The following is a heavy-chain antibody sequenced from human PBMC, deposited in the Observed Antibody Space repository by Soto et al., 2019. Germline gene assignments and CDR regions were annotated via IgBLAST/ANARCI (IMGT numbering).Heavy chain of an antibody. CDR3: AHSPFFGDKLDY. CDR2: IYWDDDK. CDR1: GFSLSTGGVG. D-gene: IGHD2-21*01. Sequence: QITLKESGPTLVKPTQTLTLTCTFSGFSLSTGGVGVGWIRQPPGKALEWLAIIYWDDDKRYSPSLKSRLTIIKDTSKNQVALTMTNMGPADTVTYYCAHSPFFGDKLDYWGQGTLVTVSS. V-gene: IGHV2-5*02. J-gene: IGHJ4*02.